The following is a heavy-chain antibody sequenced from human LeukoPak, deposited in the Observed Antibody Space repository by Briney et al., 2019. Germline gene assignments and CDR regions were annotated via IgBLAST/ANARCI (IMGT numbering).Heavy chain of an antibody. D-gene: IGHD4-17*01. CDR2: IHHGGTT. CDR1: GGSLSGYY. J-gene: IGHJ4*02. V-gene: IGHV4-34*01. Sequence: SETLSLTCVVSGGSLSGYYSWIRQSPGKEQEWIGEIHHGGTTTYNPSLKSRVTILVDTSKNQFSLKLNSVTAADTAVYYCARASSYGGNPWYFDYWGQGTLVTVSS. CDR3: ARASSYGGNPWYFDY.